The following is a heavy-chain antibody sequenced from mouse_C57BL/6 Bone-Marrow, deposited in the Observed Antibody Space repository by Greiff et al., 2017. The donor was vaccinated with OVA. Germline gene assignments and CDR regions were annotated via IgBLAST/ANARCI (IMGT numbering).Heavy chain of an antibody. V-gene: IGHV3-6*01. Sequence: EVKLVESGPGLVKPSQSLSLTCSVTGYSITSGYYWNWIRQFPGNKLEWMGYISYDGSNNYNPSLKNRISITRDTSKNQFFLKLNSVTTEDTATYYCAKRAYTMAWFAYWGQGTLVTVSA. J-gene: IGHJ3*01. CDR1: GYSITSGYY. CDR3: AKRAYTMAWFAY. CDR2: ISYDGSN. D-gene: IGHD6-5*01.